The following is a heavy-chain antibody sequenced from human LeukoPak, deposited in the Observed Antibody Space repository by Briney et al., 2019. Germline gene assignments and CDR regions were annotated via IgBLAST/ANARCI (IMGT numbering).Heavy chain of an antibody. V-gene: IGHV3-21*01. Sequence: GGSLRLSCAASGFTVSSNYMSWVRQAPGKGLEWVSSISSGSSFIYYADSVKGRITISRDNAKNSLYLQMNSLRAEDTAVYYCARGSCSSTSCYSFDPWGQGTLVTVSS. CDR3: ARGSCSSTSCYSFDP. CDR1: GFTVSSNY. CDR2: ISSGSSFI. J-gene: IGHJ5*02. D-gene: IGHD2-2*02.